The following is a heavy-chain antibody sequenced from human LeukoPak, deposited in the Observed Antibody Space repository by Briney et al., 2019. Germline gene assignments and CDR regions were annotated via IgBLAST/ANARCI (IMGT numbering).Heavy chain of an antibody. CDR2: ISGSGGST. D-gene: IGHD3-3*01. CDR3: AKGTYYDFWSGYYE. J-gene: IGHJ4*02. V-gene: IGHV3-23*01. Sequence: PGGSLRLSCAASGFTFSSYAMSWVRQAPGKGLEWVSAISGSGGSTYYADSVKGRFTNSRDNSKNTLYLQMNSLRAEDTAVYYCAKGTYYDFWSGYYEWGQGTLVTVSS. CDR1: GFTFSSYA.